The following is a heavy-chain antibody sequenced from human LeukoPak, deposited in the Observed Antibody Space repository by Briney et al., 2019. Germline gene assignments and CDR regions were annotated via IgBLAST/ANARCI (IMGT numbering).Heavy chain of an antibody. V-gene: IGHV4-59*01. Sequence: SETLSLTCTVSGGSISNYYWSWIRQPPGKGLEWIGYIYYSGSTNYNPSLKSRVTISVDTPKNQFSLKLSSVTAADTAVYYCASSSGSYDYWGQGTLVTVSS. D-gene: IGHD1-26*01. CDR1: GGSISNYY. J-gene: IGHJ4*02. CDR3: ASSSGSYDY. CDR2: IYYSGST.